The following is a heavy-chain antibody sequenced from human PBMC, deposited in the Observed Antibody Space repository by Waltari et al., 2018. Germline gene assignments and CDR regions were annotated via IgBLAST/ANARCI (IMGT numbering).Heavy chain of an antibody. V-gene: IGHV4-38-2*01. CDR1: GYSISSGYY. Sequence: QVQLQESGPGLVKPSETLSLTCAVSGYSISSGYYWGWLRQPPGKGLEWIGSIYHSGSTYYNPSLKSRVTISVDTSKNQFSLKLSSVTAADTAVYYCASHYGTPAHYYYYYYMDVWGKGTTVTVSS. CDR3: ASHYGTPAHYYYYYYMDV. CDR2: IYHSGST. D-gene: IGHD3-10*01. J-gene: IGHJ6*03.